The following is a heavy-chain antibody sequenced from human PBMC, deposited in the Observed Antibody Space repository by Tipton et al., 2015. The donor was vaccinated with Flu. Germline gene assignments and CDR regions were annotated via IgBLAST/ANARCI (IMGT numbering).Heavy chain of an antibody. Sequence: TLSLTCSVFCDSIGSLYYWAWIRQPPGKGLEWIGNIHHSGNTYQNPSLKSRVTISVDKSRNQFSLKLTPVTAADTAVYYCARREYSNYVSEPKNWFHPWGQGTLVTVSS. V-gene: IGHV4-38-2*01. CDR2: IHHSGNT. CDR1: CDSIGSLYY. D-gene: IGHD4-11*01. J-gene: IGHJ5*02. CDR3: ARREYSNYVSEPKNWFHP.